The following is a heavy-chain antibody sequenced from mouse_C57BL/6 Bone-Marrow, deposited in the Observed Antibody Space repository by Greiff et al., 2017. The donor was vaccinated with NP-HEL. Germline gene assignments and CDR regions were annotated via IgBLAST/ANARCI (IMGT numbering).Heavy chain of an antibody. CDR3: ARLRSSYWYFDV. CDR1: GFTFSSYG. D-gene: IGHD1-1*01. J-gene: IGHJ1*03. Sequence: EVHLVESGGDLVKPGGSLKLSCAASGFTFSSYGMSWVRQTPDKRLEWVATISSGGSYTYYPDSVKGRFTISRDNAKNTLYLQMSSLKSEDTAMYYCARLRSSYWYFDVWGTGTTVTVSS. CDR2: ISSGGSYT. V-gene: IGHV5-6*01.